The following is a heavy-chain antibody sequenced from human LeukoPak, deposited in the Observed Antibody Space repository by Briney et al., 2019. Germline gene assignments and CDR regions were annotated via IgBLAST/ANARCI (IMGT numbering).Heavy chain of an antibody. J-gene: IGHJ5*02. D-gene: IGHD3-16*01. Sequence: GESLKISCKGSGYSFTTNWIGWVRQMPGKGLEWVGIIYPGDSDARYSPSFQGQVIISVDNSINTAYLQWSSLKASDTAMYYCARQITFGGIEFDPWGQGTLVTVSS. CDR3: ARQITFGGIEFDP. V-gene: IGHV5-51*01. CDR1: GYSFTTNW. CDR2: IYPGDSDA.